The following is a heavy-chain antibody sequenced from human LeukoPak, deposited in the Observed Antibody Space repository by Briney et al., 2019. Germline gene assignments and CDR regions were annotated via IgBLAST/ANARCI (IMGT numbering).Heavy chain of an antibody. CDR2: INHSGST. J-gene: IGHJ3*02. D-gene: IGHD3-9*01. CDR3: ARWVRYFEWLPYDAFDI. CDR1: GGSFSGYY. Sequence: SETLSLTCAVYGGSFSGYYWSWIRQPPGKGLEWIGEINHSGSTNYNPSLKSRVTISVDTSKNQFSLKLSSVTAADTAVYYCARWVRYFEWLPYDAFDIWGQGTMGTVSS. V-gene: IGHV4-34*01.